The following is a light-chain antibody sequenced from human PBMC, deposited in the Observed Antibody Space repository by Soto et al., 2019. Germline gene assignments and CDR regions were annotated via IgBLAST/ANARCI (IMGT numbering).Light chain of an antibody. V-gene: IGKV3-15*01. CDR2: GAS. J-gene: IGKJ2*01. Sequence: EIVMTQSPATLSVSPGERATLSCRASQSVSSNLAWYQQKPGQAPRLLIYGASTRATGIPARFGGSGSGTEFTLTISSLQSEDFAVYYCHQYSGPPYTVGQGTKLEI. CDR1: QSVSSN. CDR3: HQYSGPPYT.